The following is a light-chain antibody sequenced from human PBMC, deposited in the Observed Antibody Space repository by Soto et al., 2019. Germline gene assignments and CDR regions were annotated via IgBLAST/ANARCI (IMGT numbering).Light chain of an antibody. J-gene: IGKJ3*01. CDR1: QSVSSN. CDR2: GAS. V-gene: IGKV3-15*01. CDR3: QQYNNWPSLFT. Sequence: EIVMTQSPATLSVSPGERATLSCRASQSVSSNLAWYQQKPGQAPRLLIYGASTRATGIPARFSGSGSGTEFTRTISILQSEDFAVYYCQQYNNWPSLFTFGPGTKVDIK.